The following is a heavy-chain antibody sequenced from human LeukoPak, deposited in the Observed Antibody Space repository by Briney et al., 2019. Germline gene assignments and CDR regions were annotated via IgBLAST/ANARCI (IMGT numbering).Heavy chain of an antibody. CDR1: GFTFDDYA. CDR3: AKDWGSSWTGKFDY. Sequence: PGGSLRLSCAASGFTFDDYAMHWVRQAPGKGLEWVSGISWNSGSIGYADSVKGRFTISRDNAKNSLYLQMNSLRAEDMALYYCAKDWGSSWTGKFDYWAREPWSPSPQ. V-gene: IGHV3-9*03. CDR2: ISWNSGSI. J-gene: IGHJ4*02. D-gene: IGHD6-13*01.